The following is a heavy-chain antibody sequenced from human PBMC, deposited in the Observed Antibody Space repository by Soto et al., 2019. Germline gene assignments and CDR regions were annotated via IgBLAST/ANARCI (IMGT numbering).Heavy chain of an antibody. CDR1: GFTFSSYW. Sequence: EVQLVESGGGLVQPGGSLRLSCAASGFTFSSYWMHWVRQAPGKGLVWVSRINSDGSSTSYADSVKGRFTISRDNAKNTLYLQMTRLRAEDTAVYYCARGGGYDFWGAVRDHDAFDIWGQGTMVTVSS. D-gene: IGHD3-3*01. J-gene: IGHJ3*02. CDR2: INSDGSST. V-gene: IGHV3-74*01. CDR3: ARGGGYDFWGAVRDHDAFDI.